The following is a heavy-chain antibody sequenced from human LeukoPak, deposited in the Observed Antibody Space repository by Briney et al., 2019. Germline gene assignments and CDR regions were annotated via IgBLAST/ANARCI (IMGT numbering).Heavy chain of an antibody. CDR2: ISAYNGNT. V-gene: IGHV1-18*01. D-gene: IGHD3-9*01. CDR1: GGTFSSYA. CDR3: ARGVLNYDILAGQPFDY. J-gene: IGHJ4*02. Sequence: ASVKVSCKASGGTFSSYAISWVRQAPGQGLEWMGWISAYNGNTNYAQKLQGRVTMTTDTSTSTAYMELRSLRSDDTAVYYCARGVLNYDILAGQPFDYWGQGTLVTVSS.